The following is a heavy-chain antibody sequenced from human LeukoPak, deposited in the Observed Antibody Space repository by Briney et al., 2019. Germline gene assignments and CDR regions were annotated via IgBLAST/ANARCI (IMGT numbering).Heavy chain of an antibody. CDR1: GGTFSTYA. CDR3: AKGRGSDAFDI. V-gene: IGHV1-69*11. Sequence: SVKVSCKASGGTFSTYAINWVRQAPGQGLEWMGRIIPILHQANYAQKFRDRVTITADESTSTAYMELSSLRSEDTAVYYCAKGRGSDAFDIWGQGTVVTVSS. J-gene: IGHJ3*02. CDR2: IIPILHQA.